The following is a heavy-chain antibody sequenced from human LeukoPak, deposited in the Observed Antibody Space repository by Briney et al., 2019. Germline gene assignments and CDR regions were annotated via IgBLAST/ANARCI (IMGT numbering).Heavy chain of an antibody. D-gene: IGHD6-13*01. J-gene: IGHJ5*02. CDR2: IKQDGSEK. CDR1: GFTFSSYW. CDR3: ARDDIAAALPYNWFDP. Sequence: GGSLRLSCAASGFTFSSYWMSWVRQAPGKGLEWVANIKQDGSEKYYVDSVKGRFTISRDNAKNSLYLQMNSLRAEDTAVYYCARDDIAAALPYNWFDPWGQGTLVTVSS. V-gene: IGHV3-7*01.